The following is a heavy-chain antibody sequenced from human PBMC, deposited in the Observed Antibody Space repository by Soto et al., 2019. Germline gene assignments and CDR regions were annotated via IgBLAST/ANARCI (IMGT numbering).Heavy chain of an antibody. CDR3: ARDGSGTTLLDY. V-gene: IGHV3-21*01. CDR2: ISSSSSYI. CDR1: GFTFSSYS. D-gene: IGHD1-1*01. Sequence: EVQLVESGGGLVKPGGSLRLSCAASGFTFSSYSMNWVRQAPGKGLEWVSSISSSSSYIYYADSVKGRFTISRDNAKNSLYLQMNSLRAEDTAVYYCARDGSGTTLLDYWGQGTLVTVSS. J-gene: IGHJ4*02.